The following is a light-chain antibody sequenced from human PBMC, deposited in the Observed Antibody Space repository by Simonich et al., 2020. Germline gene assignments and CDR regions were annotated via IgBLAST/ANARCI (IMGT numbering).Light chain of an antibody. CDR1: QSVSSSY. V-gene: IGKV3D-20*02. CDR2: DAS. Sequence: EIVLTQSPGTLSLSPGERANLSCRASQSVSSSYLAWYQQKPGLAPRLLSYDASSRATGIPDRCSGSGSGTDFTLTISRLEPEDFAVYYCQQRSNWPPLTFGGGTKVEIK. CDR3: QQRSNWPPLT. J-gene: IGKJ4*01.